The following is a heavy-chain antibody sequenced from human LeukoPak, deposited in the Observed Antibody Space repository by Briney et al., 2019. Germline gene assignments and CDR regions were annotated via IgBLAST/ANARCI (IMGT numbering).Heavy chain of an antibody. CDR2: IYPGDSDT. D-gene: IGHD6-19*01. J-gene: IGHJ4*02. Sequence: GESLKISCKGSGYSFTSYWIGWVRQMPGKGPEWMGIIYPGDSDTRYSPSFQGQVTISADKSISTAYLQWSSLKASDTAMYYCARLSGYIAVAGYYFDYWGQGTLVTVSS. CDR1: GYSFTSYW. V-gene: IGHV5-51*01. CDR3: ARLSGYIAVAGYYFDY.